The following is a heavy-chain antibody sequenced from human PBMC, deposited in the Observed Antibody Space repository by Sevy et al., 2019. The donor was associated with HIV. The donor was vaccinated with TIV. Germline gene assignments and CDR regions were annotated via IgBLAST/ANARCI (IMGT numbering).Heavy chain of an antibody. CDR3: TTAGVIAARPERIKRRYYYGMDV. J-gene: IGHJ6*02. Sequence: GGSLRLSCAASGFTFSNAWMSWVRQAPGKGLEWVGRIKSKTDGGTTDYAAPVKGRFTISRDDSKNTLYLQMNSLETEDTAVYYCTTAGVIAARPERIKRRYYYGMDVWGQGTTVTVSS. D-gene: IGHD6-6*01. CDR2: IKSKTDGGTT. V-gene: IGHV3-15*01. CDR1: GFTFSNAW.